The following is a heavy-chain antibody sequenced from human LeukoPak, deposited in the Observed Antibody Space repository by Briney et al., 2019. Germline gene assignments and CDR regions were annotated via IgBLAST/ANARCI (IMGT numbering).Heavy chain of an antibody. CDR1: GGSFSGYY. CDR3: ASVDVDTAMVASFDY. V-gene: IGHV4-34*01. Sequence: SETLSLTCAVYGGSFSGYYWSWIRQPPGKGLEWIGGINHSGSTNYNPSLKSRVTISVDTSRNQFSLKLSSVTAADTAVYYCASVDVDTAMVASFDYWGQGTLVTVSS. D-gene: IGHD5-18*01. J-gene: IGHJ4*02. CDR2: INHSGST.